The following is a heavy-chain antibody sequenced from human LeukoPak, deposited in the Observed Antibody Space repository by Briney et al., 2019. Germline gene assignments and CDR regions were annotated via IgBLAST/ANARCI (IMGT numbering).Heavy chain of an antibody. Sequence: PGGSLRLSCAASGFTFSSYAMSWVRQAPGKGLEWVSVIYSGGSTYYADSVKGRFTISRHNSKNTLYLQMNSLRAEDTAVYYCARWSMVRPRDAFDIWGQGTMVTVSS. D-gene: IGHD3-10*01. J-gene: IGHJ3*02. CDR3: ARWSMVRPRDAFDI. CDR2: IYSGGST. V-gene: IGHV3-53*04. CDR1: GFTFSSYA.